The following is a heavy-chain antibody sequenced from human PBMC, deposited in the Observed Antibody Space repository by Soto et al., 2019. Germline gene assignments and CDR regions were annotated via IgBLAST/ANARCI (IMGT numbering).Heavy chain of an antibody. CDR3: ARVGPAHYYDSSGYYSPLDY. CDR1: GDTFSSYA. CDR2: IIPMFGTA. V-gene: IGHV1-69*01. Sequence: QVQLVQSGAEVKKPGSSVKVSCKASGDTFSSYAINWVRQAPGQGLEWMGGIIPMFGTANYAQKFKGRVRITAGESTSTVSMELSSLRSEDTAVSYCARVGPAHYYDSSGYYSPLDYWGQGTLVTVSS. D-gene: IGHD3-22*01. J-gene: IGHJ4*02.